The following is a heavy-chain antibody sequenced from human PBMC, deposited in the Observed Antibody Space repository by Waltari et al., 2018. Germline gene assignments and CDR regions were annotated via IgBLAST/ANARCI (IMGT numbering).Heavy chain of an antibody. Sequence: EVQLVESGGGLVKPGGSLRLSCAASGFTFSSYSMNWFRQAPGKGLEWVSSISSSSSYIYYADSVKGRFTISRDNAKNSLYLQMNSLRAEDTAVYYCARGRVVVAATDFDYWGQGTLVTVSS. CDR2: ISSSSSYI. J-gene: IGHJ4*02. CDR1: GFTFSSYS. V-gene: IGHV3-21*01. CDR3: ARGRVVVAATDFDY. D-gene: IGHD2-15*01.